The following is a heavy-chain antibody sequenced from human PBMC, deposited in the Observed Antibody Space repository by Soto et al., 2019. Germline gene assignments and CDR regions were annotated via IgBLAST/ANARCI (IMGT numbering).Heavy chain of an antibody. V-gene: IGHV3-30-3*01. Sequence: LRLSCAASVFTFSSYAMHWVRQAPGKGLEWVAVISYDGSNKYYADSVKGRFTVSRDNSKNTLYLQMNRLRAEDTAVYYCARDRLLGQRTTVTLCS. CDR1: VFTFSSYA. J-gene: IGHJ6*02. CDR2: ISYDGSNK. CDR3: ARDRL.